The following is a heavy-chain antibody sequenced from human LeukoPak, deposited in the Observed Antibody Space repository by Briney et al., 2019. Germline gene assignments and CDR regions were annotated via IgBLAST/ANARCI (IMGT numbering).Heavy chain of an antibody. Sequence: PGGSLRLSCAASGFTFSSYAMNWVRQAPGKGLEWVSAISGSGGSTYYADSVKGRFTISRDNSKNTLYLQMNSLRAEDTAFYYCAKRVGYGYGIDIWGPGTMVTVSS. CDR2: ISGSGGST. D-gene: IGHD4-17*01. J-gene: IGHJ3*02. CDR3: AKRVGYGYGIDI. CDR1: GFTFSSYA. V-gene: IGHV3-23*01.